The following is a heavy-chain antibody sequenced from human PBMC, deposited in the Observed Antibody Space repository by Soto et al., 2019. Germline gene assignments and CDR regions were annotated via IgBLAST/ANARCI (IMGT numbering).Heavy chain of an antibody. V-gene: IGHV1-69*01. CDR1: GGTFSSSG. D-gene: IGHD1-1*01. CDR3: ATSRDTTGYFDH. Sequence: QVQLVPSGAEVRKPGSSVKVSCKASGGTFSSSGINWVRQAPGQGIEWIGGIIPLSGTSSHAQKFQGRVTITADESTGTVNMELGSLTSDDTAVYYCATSRDTTGYFDHWGQGTLVTVSS. CDR2: IIPLSGTS. J-gene: IGHJ4*02.